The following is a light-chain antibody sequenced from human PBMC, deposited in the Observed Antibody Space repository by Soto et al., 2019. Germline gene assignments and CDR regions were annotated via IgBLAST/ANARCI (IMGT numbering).Light chain of an antibody. CDR2: ANN. CDR3: QSYDSSLSSWV. J-gene: IGLJ2*01. Sequence: QPVLTQPPSVSGAPGQRVTISCTGGSSNIGAGYDVHWYQQLPGTAPKLLIYANNNRPPGVPDRFSGSKSGTSASLAITGLQAEDEADYYCQSYDSSLSSWVFGGGTKLTVL. CDR1: SSNIGAGYD. V-gene: IGLV1-40*01.